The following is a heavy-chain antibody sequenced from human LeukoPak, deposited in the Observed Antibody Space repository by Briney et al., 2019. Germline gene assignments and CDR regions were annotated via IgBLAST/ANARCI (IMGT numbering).Heavy chain of an antibody. Sequence: GGSLRLSCAASGFTLSGAWMHWVRQVPGKGLVWVSRINPDGTDIRYADSVKGRFTISRDGAKNTLFLHMNSLRVEDTAVYYCARVFGPGLDEYFHLWGQGTLVTVSS. CDR2: INPDGTDI. V-gene: IGHV3-74*01. J-gene: IGHJ1*01. D-gene: IGHD3-10*01. CDR3: ARVFGPGLDEYFHL. CDR1: GFTLSGAW.